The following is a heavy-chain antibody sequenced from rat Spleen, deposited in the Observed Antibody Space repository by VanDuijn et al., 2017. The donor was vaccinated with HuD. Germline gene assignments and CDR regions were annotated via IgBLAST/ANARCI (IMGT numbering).Heavy chain of an antibody. Sequence: EVQLVESDGGLVQPGKSLKLSCAASGFTFSDYYMAWVRQAPTKGLEWVASISYDGGSTYYRDSVKGRFTISRDTAKSTLSLQMDSLRSEDTATYYCARRHYGYTDYFDYWGQGVMVTVS. CDR1: GFTFSDYY. V-gene: IGHV5-20*01. D-gene: IGHD1-9*01. CDR2: ISYDGGST. J-gene: IGHJ2*01. CDR3: ARRHYGYTDYFDY.